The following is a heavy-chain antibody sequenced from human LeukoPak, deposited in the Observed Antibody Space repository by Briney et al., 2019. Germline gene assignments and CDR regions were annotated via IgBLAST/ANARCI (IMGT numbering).Heavy chain of an antibody. CDR2: TYYRSKWYN. CDR3: ARGPMVRGVIFNWFDP. V-gene: IGHV6-1*01. J-gene: IGHJ5*02. D-gene: IGHD3-10*01. Sequence: SQTLSLTCAISGDSVSSNSAAWNWIRQSPSRGLEWLGRTYYRSKWYNDYAVSVKSRITINPDTSKNQFSLQLNSVTPEDTAVYYCARGPMVRGVIFNWFDPWGQGTLVTVSS. CDR1: GDSVSSNSAA.